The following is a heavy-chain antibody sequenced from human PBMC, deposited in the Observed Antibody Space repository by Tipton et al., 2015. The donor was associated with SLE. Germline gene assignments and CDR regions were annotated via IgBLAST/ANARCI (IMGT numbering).Heavy chain of an antibody. CDR2: IKQDGSEK. D-gene: IGHD6-6*01. CDR3: AREEDSSSSDDY. J-gene: IGHJ4*02. CDR1: GFTFRSYW. V-gene: IGHV3-7*01. Sequence: SLRLSCAASGFTFRSYWMSWVRQAPGKGLEWVANIKQDGSEKYYVDSVKGRFTISRDNAKNSLFLQMNSLRAEDTAVYYCAREEDSSSSDDYWGQGTRVTVSS.